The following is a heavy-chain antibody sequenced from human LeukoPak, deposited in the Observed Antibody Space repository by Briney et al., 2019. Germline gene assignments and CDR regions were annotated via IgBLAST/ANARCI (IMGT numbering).Heavy chain of an antibody. D-gene: IGHD1-26*01. CDR3: AKHIGSYFIYCVDS. Sequence: GGPLRLSCAASGFTFSSYDMSWLRQAPGKGLVWVSTISDSSYNTYYADSVKGRFTISRDNSANTLYLQMNSLRAEDTALYYCAKHIGSYFIYCVDSWGLGTLVTVSS. J-gene: IGHJ4*02. V-gene: IGHV3-23*01. CDR1: GFTFSSYD. CDR2: ISDSSYNT.